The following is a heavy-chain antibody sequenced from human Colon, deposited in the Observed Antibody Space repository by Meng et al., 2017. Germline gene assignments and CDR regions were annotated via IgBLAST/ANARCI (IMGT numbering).Heavy chain of an antibody. V-gene: IGHV6-1*01. D-gene: IGHD3-16*02. CDR2: TYYRAKWNH. CDR3: TRGLEFYRFEY. J-gene: IGHJ4*02. Sequence: PLHQSRPGPVKPSQTLSLTRAISGDSVSSKTAVWNWIRQSPSRGLEWLGRTYYRAKWNHDYAESLRGRITINPDTSNNQISLQLNSVTPEDTAVYYCTRGLEFYRFEYWGQGTLVTVSS. CDR1: GDSVSSKTAV.